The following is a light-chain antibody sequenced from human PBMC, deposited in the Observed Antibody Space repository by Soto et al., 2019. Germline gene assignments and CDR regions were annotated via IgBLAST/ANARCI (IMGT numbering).Light chain of an antibody. V-gene: IGKV1-39*01. CDR1: LSIGTY. J-gene: IGKJ2*01. CDR2: SVF. Sequence: DIQMAQSPSSLSASVGDRVSITCRTSLSIGTYLNWYQQTPGQAPRLLIHSVFTLQSGVPSRFSGSGSGTEFTLTISSLQPEDSATYCCQQGYSSPQTFGQGTKLEIK. CDR3: QQGYSSPQT.